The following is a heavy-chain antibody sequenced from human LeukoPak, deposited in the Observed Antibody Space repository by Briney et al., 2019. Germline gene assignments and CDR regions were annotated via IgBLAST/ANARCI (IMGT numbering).Heavy chain of an antibody. D-gene: IGHD1-26*01. CDR2: IYYTGST. CDR1: GGSISSYY. Sequence: SETLSLTCTVSGGSISSYYWSWIRQPPGKGLEWIGYIYYTGSTNYNPSLKNRVTISVDRSKNQFSLKLSSVTAADTAVYYCARQGELAIDYWGQGTLVTVSS. V-gene: IGHV4-59*01. J-gene: IGHJ4*02. CDR3: ARQGELAIDY.